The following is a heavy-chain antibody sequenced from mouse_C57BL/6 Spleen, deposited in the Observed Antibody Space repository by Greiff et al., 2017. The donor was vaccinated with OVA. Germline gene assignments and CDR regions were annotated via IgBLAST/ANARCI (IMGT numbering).Heavy chain of an antibody. V-gene: IGHV1-5*01. Sequence: VQLQQSGTVLARPGASVKMSCKTSGYTFTSYWMHWVKQRPGQGLEWIGAIYPGNSDTSYNQKFKGKAKLTAVTSASTAYMELSSLTNEDSAVYYCTRERVMVTRNFDVWGTGTTVTVSS. D-gene: IGHD2-2*01. CDR2: IYPGNSDT. CDR1: GYTFTSYW. CDR3: TRERVMVTRNFDV. J-gene: IGHJ1*03.